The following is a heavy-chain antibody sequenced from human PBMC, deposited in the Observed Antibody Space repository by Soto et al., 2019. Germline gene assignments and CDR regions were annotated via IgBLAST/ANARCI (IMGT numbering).Heavy chain of an antibody. V-gene: IGHV4-59*08. D-gene: IGHD6-6*01. J-gene: IGHJ4*02. CDR3: AGDSTSSRFFY. CDR2: IYYNGST. Sequence: SETLSLTCTVSGFSISTYYWTLIRQPPGKGLEWIGYIYYNGSTNYNPSLKSRVTISVDTSKNQFSLKLSSVTAADTAVYYCAGDSTSSRFFYWGQGTLVTVS. CDR1: GFSISTYY.